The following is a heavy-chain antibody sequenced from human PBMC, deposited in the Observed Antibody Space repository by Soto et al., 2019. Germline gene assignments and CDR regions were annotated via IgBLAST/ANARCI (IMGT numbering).Heavy chain of an antibody. CDR2: IYYSGST. V-gene: IGHV4-61*01. CDR1: GGSVSSGSYY. J-gene: IGHJ3*02. Sequence: QVQLQESGPGLVKPSETLSLTCTVSGGSVSSGSYYWSWIRQPPGKGLEWIGYIYYSGSTNYNPSLKSRVTISVDTSKNQFSLKLSSVTAADTAVYYCATRGSYSSSWYFAFDIWGQGTMVTVSS. CDR3: ATRGSYSSSWYFAFDI. D-gene: IGHD6-13*01.